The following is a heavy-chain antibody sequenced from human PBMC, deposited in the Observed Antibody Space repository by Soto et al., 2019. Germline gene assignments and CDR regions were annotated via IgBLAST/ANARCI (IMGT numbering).Heavy chain of an antibody. Sequence: SETLSLTCAVYGGSFSGYYWSWVRQPPGKGLEWIGEINHSGSTNYNPSLKSRVTMSVDTTKNQFSLKLSSVTAADTAVYYCARANGDYGGIDYWGHRVLVTGSS. CDR2: INHSGST. D-gene: IGHD4-17*01. V-gene: IGHV4-34*01. J-gene: IGHJ4*01. CDR1: GGSFSGYY. CDR3: ARANGDYGGIDY.